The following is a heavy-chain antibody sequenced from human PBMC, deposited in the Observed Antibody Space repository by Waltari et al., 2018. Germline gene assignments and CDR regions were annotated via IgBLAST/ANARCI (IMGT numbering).Heavy chain of an antibody. D-gene: IGHD6-19*01. V-gene: IGHV4-61*02. Sequence: IRQPAGKGLEWIGRIYTSGSTNYNPSLKSRVTISVDTSKNQFSLKLSSVTAADTAVYYCARGVSSGWYRGYYFDYWGQGTLVTVSS. J-gene: IGHJ4*02. CDR2: IYTSGST. CDR3: ARGVSSGWYRGYYFDY.